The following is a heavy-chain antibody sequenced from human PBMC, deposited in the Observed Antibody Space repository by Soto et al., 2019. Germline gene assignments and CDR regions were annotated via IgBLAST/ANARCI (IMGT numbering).Heavy chain of an antibody. J-gene: IGHJ6*02. V-gene: IGHV1-69*13. D-gene: IGHD3-3*01. CDR3: ARGRMVLRFLEWSNYYYGMDV. Sequence: SVKVSCKASGGTFSSYAISWVRQAPGQGLEWMGGIIPIFGTANYAQKFQGRVTITADESTSTAYMELSSLRSEDTAVYYCARGRMVLRFLEWSNYYYGMDVWGQGTTVTVSS. CDR1: GGTFSSYA. CDR2: IIPIFGTA.